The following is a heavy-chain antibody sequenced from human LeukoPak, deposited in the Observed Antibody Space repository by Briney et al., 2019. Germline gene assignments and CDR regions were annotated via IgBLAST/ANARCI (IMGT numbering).Heavy chain of an antibody. CDR1: GFTFSSYA. CDR3: ARDRLPYYDILTGENWFDP. Sequence: PGGSLRLSCAASGFTFSSYAMHWVRQAPGKGLEWVAVILYDGSNKYYADSVKGRFTISRDNSKNTLYLQMNSLRAEDTAVYYCARDRLPYYDILTGENWFDPWGQGTLVTVSS. D-gene: IGHD3-9*01. J-gene: IGHJ5*02. CDR2: ILYDGSNK. V-gene: IGHV3-30-3*01.